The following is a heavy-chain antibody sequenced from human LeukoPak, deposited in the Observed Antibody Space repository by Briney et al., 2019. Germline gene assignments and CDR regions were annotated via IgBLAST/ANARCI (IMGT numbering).Heavy chain of an antibody. Sequence: GGSLRLSCAASGFTVNSNYMSWVRQAPGKGLEWVSVIYSGGSTYYADSVKGRFTISRDNSKNTLYLQMNSLRAEDTAVYYCARGGSITMVRGFTFDYWGQGTLVTVSS. D-gene: IGHD3-10*01. V-gene: IGHV3-53*01. CDR1: GFTVNSNY. J-gene: IGHJ4*02. CDR2: IYSGGST. CDR3: ARGGSITMVRGFTFDY.